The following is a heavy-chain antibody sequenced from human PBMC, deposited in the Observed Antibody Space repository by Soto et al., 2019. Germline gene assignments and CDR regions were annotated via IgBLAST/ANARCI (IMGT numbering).Heavy chain of an antibody. V-gene: IGHV3-49*03. D-gene: IGHD4-17*01. CDR3: SRAGPRTVNFDY. CDR1: GFSFRDYA. J-gene: IGHJ4*02. CDR2: IRSQAYGGTT. Sequence: GGSLRLSCTTSGFSFRDYAVTWFRQAPGKGLEWVGCIRSQAYGGTTEFAASVKGRCTISRDDSKSIAYLHMNSLKTEVTAVYYCSRAGPRTVNFDYWGQGTLVTVSS.